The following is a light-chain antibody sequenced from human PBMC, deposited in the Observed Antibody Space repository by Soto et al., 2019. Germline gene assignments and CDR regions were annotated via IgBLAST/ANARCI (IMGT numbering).Light chain of an antibody. CDR3: QQYNSYSWT. Sequence: DIQMPQSPSTLSASVGDSVTITCRASQSVSNWLAWYQQKPGKAPELLIYDASSLESGVPSRFSGSGSGTEFTLTISSLQPDEFATYYCQQYNSYSWTFGQGTKVDIK. CDR1: QSVSNW. J-gene: IGKJ1*01. V-gene: IGKV1-5*01. CDR2: DAS.